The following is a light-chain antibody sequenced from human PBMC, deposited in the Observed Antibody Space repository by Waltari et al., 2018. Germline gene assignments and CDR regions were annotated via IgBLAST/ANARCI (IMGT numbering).Light chain of an antibody. Sequence: QSVLTQPPSASGTPGQRVTISCSGSHSNIGSNYVYWYQQLPGTAPKLLIYKDSHGPSGVPDRFSGSKSGTSASLAISGRRSEEEADYYCAAWDDSLSGPIFATGTKVTV. CDR3: AAWDDSLSGPI. V-gene: IGLV1-47*01. CDR2: KDS. CDR1: HSNIGSNY. J-gene: IGLJ1*01.